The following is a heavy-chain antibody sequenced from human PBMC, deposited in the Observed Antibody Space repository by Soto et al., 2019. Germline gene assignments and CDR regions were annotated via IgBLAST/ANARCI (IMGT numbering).Heavy chain of an antibody. CDR3: TRQKGYSRTYSGMDV. J-gene: IGHJ6*02. CDR1: GDSVSSNSAA. CDR2: AYYRSQWHY. Sequence: SQTLSLTCAISGDSVSSNSAAWNWIRQSPSRGLEWLGRAYYRSQWHYDSAVSVRSRIAVIPDTSKNQFSLQLLSASPDDTAVYYCTRQKGYSRTYSGMDVWGQGTTVTVSS. D-gene: IGHD4-4*01. V-gene: IGHV6-1*01.